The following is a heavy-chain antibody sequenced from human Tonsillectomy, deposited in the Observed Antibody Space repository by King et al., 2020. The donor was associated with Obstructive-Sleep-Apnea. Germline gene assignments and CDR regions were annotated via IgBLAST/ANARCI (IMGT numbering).Heavy chain of an antibody. CDR2: IWYSGSFI. CDR3: ARDISVVVRGMDV. J-gene: IGHJ6*02. Sequence: VQLVESGGGLVKPGGSLSLSCAGSGFAFSDYNMAWIRQAPGMGLEWLAYIWYSGSFIMYADSVKGRFTVSRDNAKKSLHLQMNSLRDEDTAVYYCARDISVVVRGMDVWGQGTTVTVSS. CDR1: GFAFSDYN. V-gene: IGHV3-11*06. D-gene: IGHD2-21*01.